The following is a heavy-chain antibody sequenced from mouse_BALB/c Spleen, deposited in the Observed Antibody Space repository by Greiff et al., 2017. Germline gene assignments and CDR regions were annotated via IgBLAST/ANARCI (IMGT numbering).Heavy chain of an antibody. Sequence: EVQVVESGGGLVKPGGSLKLSCAASGFTFSDYYMYWVRQTPEKRLEWVATISDGGSYTYYPDSVKGRFTISRDNAKNNLYLQMSSLKSEDTAMYYCARGSYYGSSFDYWGQGTTLTVSS. V-gene: IGHV5-4*02. CDR1: GFTFSDYY. CDR2: ISDGGSYT. CDR3: ARGSYYGSSFDY. J-gene: IGHJ2*01. D-gene: IGHD1-1*01.